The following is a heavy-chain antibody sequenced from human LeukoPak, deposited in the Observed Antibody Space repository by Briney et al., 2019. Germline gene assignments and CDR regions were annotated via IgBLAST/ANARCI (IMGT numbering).Heavy chain of an antibody. Sequence: SGGSLRLSCAASEFTVSSNFMIWVRQAPGKGLEWVSVIYSGGGTFYADSVKGRFTISRDNSKNTLYLQMNTLRAEDTAVYYCASTYYYDSSGYDFDYWAREPWSPSPQ. CDR1: EFTVSSNF. J-gene: IGHJ4*02. CDR2: IYSGGGT. CDR3: ASTYYYDSSGYDFDY. V-gene: IGHV3-53*01. D-gene: IGHD3-22*01.